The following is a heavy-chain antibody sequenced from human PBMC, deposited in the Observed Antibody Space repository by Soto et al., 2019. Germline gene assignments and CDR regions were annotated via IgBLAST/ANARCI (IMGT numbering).Heavy chain of an antibody. CDR1: GFTFSSYS. CDR2: ISSSSSSTI. D-gene: IGHD4-17*01. Sequence: GSLRLPNAASGFTFSSYSMNRVRQAPGKGLEWVSYISSSSSSTIYYADSVKGRFTISRDNAKNSLYLQMNSLRAEDTAVYYCARDRYGDYVADIWGQGTMVTVSS. V-gene: IGHV3-48*01. J-gene: IGHJ3*02. CDR3: ARDRYGDYVADI.